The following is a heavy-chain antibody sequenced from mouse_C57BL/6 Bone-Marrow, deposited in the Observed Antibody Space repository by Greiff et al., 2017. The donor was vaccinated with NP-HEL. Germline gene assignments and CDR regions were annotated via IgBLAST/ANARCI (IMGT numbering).Heavy chain of an antibody. CDR3: ASRYSNEAWFAY. Sequence: EVMLVESGAELVKPGASVKLSCTASGFNIKDYYMHWVKQRTEQGLEWIGRIDPEDGETKYAPKFQGKATITADTSSNTAYLQLSSLTSVDTAVYYCASRYSNEAWFAYWGQGTLVTVSA. V-gene: IGHV14-2*01. CDR1: GFNIKDYY. J-gene: IGHJ3*01. CDR2: IDPEDGET. D-gene: IGHD2-5*01.